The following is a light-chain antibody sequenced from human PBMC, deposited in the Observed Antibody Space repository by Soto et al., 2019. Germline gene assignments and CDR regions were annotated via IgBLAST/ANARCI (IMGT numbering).Light chain of an antibody. CDR2: EGS. J-gene: IGLJ1*01. V-gene: IGLV2-23*01. CDR1: SRDVGSYNL. CDR3: CSYASRDTYV. Sequence: QSVLTQPASVSGSPGQSITISCTGTSRDVGSYNLVSWYQQHPGKAPKLMIYEGSKRPSGVSNRFSGSKSGNTASLTISGLQAEDEADYYCCSYASRDTYVFGTGTKVTVL.